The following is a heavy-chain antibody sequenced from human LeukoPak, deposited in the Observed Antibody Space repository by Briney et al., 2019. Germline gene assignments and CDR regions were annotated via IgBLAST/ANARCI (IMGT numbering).Heavy chain of an antibody. CDR2: INHSGST. Sequence: SETLSLTCAVYGGSFSGYYWSWIRQPPGKGLEWIGEINHSGSTNYNPSLKSRVTISVDTSKNQFSLKLSSVTAADTAVYYCARGLGSTSFAFGIWGQGTMVTVSS. CDR3: ARGLGSTSFAFGI. J-gene: IGHJ3*02. D-gene: IGHD2-2*01. CDR1: GGSFSGYY. V-gene: IGHV4-34*01.